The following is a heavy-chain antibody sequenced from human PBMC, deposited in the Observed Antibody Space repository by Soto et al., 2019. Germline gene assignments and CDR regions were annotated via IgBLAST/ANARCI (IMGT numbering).Heavy chain of an antibody. CDR1: GYTLTELS. CDR2: FDPEDGET. Sequence: VKVSCKVSGYTLTELSMHWVRQAPGKGLEWMGGFDPEDGETIYAQKFQGRVTMTEDTSTDTAYMELSSLRSEDTAVYYCATNYDFWSGYFGWGQGTLVTVSS. CDR3: ATNYDFWSGYFG. V-gene: IGHV1-24*01. D-gene: IGHD3-3*01. J-gene: IGHJ4*02.